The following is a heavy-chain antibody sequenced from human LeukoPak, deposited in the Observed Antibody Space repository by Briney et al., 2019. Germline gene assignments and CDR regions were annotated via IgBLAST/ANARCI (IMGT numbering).Heavy chain of an antibody. J-gene: IGHJ4*02. CDR1: GFTFTTFA. V-gene: IGHV3-23*01. CDR3: VKRAYCGGDCYPDY. D-gene: IGHD2-21*02. CDR2: TNHNGAST. Sequence: GGSLRLSCAASGFTFTTFAMSWVRHTPGKGLQWVSATNHNGASTYYADSVRGRFTISRDNSRNTLYLQLNSLRVEDTAVYYCVKRAYCGGDCYPDYWGQGTLVTVSS.